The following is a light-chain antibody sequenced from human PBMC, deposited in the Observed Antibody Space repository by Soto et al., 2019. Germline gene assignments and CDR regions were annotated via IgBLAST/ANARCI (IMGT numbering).Light chain of an antibody. CDR1: SSNIGSKS. J-gene: IGLJ3*02. Sequence: QSVLTQPPSASGTPGQRVTISCSGSSSNIGSKSVNWYQQIPGTAPKLLIYNENQRPSGVPDRFSGSKSGTSASLAISGLQSEDEADYYCASWDDSLNGPLFGGGTKVTVL. CDR3: ASWDDSLNGPL. CDR2: NEN. V-gene: IGLV1-44*01.